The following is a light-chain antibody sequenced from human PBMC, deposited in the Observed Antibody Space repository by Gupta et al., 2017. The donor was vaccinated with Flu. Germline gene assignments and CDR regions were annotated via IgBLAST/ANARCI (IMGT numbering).Light chain of an antibody. CDR3: HQYGVSPPA. CDR2: GAS. V-gene: IGKV3-20*01. J-gene: IGKJ1*01. Sequence: ELVXTQXPXTLSLSXXERVTLPCRASQSVSDSSLAWYQQKLGQAPRLLISGASNRATGIPDRFRGSGSGTDFTLTISRLEPEDFAVFYCHQYGVSPPAFGQGTKVEVK. CDR1: QSVSDSS.